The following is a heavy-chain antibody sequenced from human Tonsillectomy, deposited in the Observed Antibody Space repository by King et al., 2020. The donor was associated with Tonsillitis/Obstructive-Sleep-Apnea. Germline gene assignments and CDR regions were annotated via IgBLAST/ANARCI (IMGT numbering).Heavy chain of an antibody. CDR1: GFTFSSYV. V-gene: IGHV3-23*04. J-gene: IGHJ4*02. CDR3: AKEGDQLPHLDY. CDR2: ISGSGGTT. Sequence: VQLVESGGGLVRPGGSLSLSCAASGFTFSSYVMSWVRQAPGKGLEWVSAISGSGGTTYYADSVKGRFTISRDNSKNTLYLQMNSLRAEDTAMYYCAKEGDQLPHLDYWGQGTLVTVSS. D-gene: IGHD2-2*01.